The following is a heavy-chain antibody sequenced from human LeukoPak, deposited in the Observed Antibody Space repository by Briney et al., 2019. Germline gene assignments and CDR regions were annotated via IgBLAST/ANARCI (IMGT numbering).Heavy chain of an antibody. CDR1: GFTFSSYT. Sequence: QPGGSLRLSCAASGFTFSSYTMSWVRQAPGKGLEWVSAISGSGGSTYYADSVKGRFTISRDNSKNTLYLQMNSLRAEDTAVYYCAKFLTPLNYYGLDYWGQGTLVTVSS. D-gene: IGHD3-16*01. CDR3: AKFLTPLNYYGLDY. CDR2: ISGSGGST. J-gene: IGHJ4*02. V-gene: IGHV3-23*01.